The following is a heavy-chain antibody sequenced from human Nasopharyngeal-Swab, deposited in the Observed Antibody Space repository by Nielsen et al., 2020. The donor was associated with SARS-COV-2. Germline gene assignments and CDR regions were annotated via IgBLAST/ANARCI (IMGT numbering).Heavy chain of an antibody. J-gene: IGHJ4*02. CDR2: ISSSVSYI. CDR1: GFTFSTYS. V-gene: IGHV3-21*06. CDR3: ARLPSAWGRRVFDY. Sequence: LSLTCAASGFTFSTYSMTWVRQAPAKGLEWVSWISSSVSYISYADSVKGRFTIPRDNAKNALYLQMSSLRAEDKAVYYCARLPSAWGRRVFDYWGQGTLVTVSS. D-gene: IGHD6-19*01.